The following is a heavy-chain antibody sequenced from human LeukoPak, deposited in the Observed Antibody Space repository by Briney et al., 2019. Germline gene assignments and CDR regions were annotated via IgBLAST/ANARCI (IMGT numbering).Heavy chain of an antibody. V-gene: IGHV3-53*01. CDR2: IYAGGST. D-gene: IGHD5-24*01. CDR1: GFTFSDYY. Sequence: GGSLRLSCAASGFTFSDYYMSWVRQAPGKGLEWVSLIYAGGSTYYADSVKGRFTISRDNSKNTLYLQMNSLRAEDTAVYYCAGVRWLPSEADAFDIWGQGTMVTVSS. J-gene: IGHJ3*02. CDR3: AGVRWLPSEADAFDI.